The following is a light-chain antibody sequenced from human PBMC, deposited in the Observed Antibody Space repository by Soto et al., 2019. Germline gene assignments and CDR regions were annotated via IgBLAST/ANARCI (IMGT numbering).Light chain of an antibody. CDR3: CSYAGSYTHYV. V-gene: IGLV2-11*01. CDR1: SSDVGGYNY. J-gene: IGLJ1*01. Sequence: SVLTQPRSGSGSPGQSVTISCTGTSSDVGGYNYVSWYQQYPGKAPKVMIYAVTKRPSGVPDRISGSNSGNTASLTISGLQAEDEADYYCCSYAGSYTHYVFGTGTKVTVL. CDR2: AVT.